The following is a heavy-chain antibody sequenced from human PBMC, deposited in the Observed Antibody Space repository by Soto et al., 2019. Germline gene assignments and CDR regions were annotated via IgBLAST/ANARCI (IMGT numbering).Heavy chain of an antibody. D-gene: IGHD3-3*01. J-gene: IGHJ6*02. CDR2: IYRGDSDP. V-gene: IGHV5-51*01. Sequence: GAYLKISCMGSGYSFTSSWIGLVRQMSGKCLGWMGFIYRGDSDPRYSPSFQGQVTISADKSISTAYLHWSSLKASDTAMYYCARFDYDFWSGYQNYGMDVWGQGTTVTVSS. CDR1: GYSFTSSW. CDR3: ARFDYDFWSGYQNYGMDV.